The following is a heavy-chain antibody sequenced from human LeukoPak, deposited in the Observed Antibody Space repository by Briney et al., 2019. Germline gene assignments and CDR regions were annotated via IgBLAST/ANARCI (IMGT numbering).Heavy chain of an antibody. CDR1: GYPVTRSE. D-gene: IGHD2-21*01. CDR2: ANPNRGTT. J-gene: IGHJ5*02. Sequence: GASVRLCCTAAGYPVTRSEIKRGRQATGQDHGWRGGANPNRGTTAYAQKVQGRVTLTRTSSITKFSMDLKSITSEDEAVSYCPGGREVMAIAIDDTWFDPWGEGTLVTASS. V-gene: IGHV1-8*01. CDR3: PGGREVMAIAIDDTWFDP.